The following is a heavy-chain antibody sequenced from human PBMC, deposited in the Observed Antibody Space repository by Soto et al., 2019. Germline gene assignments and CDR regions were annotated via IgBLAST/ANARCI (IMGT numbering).Heavy chain of an antibody. Sequence: QVQVVQSGGGEVQPGRSLTLSCAASGFTFNKFGMDWVRQAPGKGLEWVATISYNGRDKKYSESVKGRFTISRDNSQNTVYLEMNSLRGDDTAIYYCVRSEELGTFMDYYNGLDVWGQGTTVTVS. CDR3: VRSEELGTFMDYYNGLDV. D-gene: IGHD1-7*01. V-gene: IGHV3-30*03. CDR2: ISYNGRDK. J-gene: IGHJ6*02. CDR1: GFTFNKFG.